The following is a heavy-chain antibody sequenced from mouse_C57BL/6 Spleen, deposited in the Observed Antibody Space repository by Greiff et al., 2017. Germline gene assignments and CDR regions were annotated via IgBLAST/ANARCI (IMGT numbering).Heavy chain of an antibody. D-gene: IGHD1-1*01. CDR2: INYDGSST. CDR1: GFTFSDYY. J-gene: IGHJ1*03. CDR3: ARDRGTTVVDWYFDA. V-gene: IGHV5-16*01. Sequence: EVKLMESEGGLVQPGSSMKLSCTASGFTFSDYYMAWVRQVPEKGLEWVANINYDGSSTYYLDSLKSRFIISRDNAKNILYLQRSSLKSEDTATYYCARDRGTTVVDWYFDAWGTGTTVTVSS.